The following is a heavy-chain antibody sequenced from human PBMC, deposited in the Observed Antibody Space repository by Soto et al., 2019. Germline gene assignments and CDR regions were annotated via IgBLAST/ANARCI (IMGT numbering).Heavy chain of an antibody. Sequence: QIQLVQSGAEVRKPGASVKVSCKASGYTFTNYGFTWVRQAPGQGLEWMGWVSAYNGTTKYAQKFQGRLTMTTDTSTSTAYMELRSLRSDDTAVYYCAGDSYQWLRYPYFDYWGQGTLVTVSS. J-gene: IGHJ4*02. D-gene: IGHD5-12*01. V-gene: IGHV1-18*01. CDR2: VSAYNGTT. CDR3: AGDSYQWLRYPYFDY. CDR1: GYTFTNYG.